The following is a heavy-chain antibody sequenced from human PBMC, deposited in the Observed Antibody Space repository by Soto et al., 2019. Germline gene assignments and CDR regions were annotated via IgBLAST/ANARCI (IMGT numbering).Heavy chain of an antibody. CDR1: GGSVSSGSYY. CDR3: ARADCSSTSCDRFYYYGMDV. V-gene: IGHV4-61*01. D-gene: IGHD2-2*01. Sequence: PSETLSLTCTVSGGSVSSGSYYWSWIRQPPGKGLEWIGYIYYSGNTNYNPSLKSRVTISVDTSKNQLSLELSSVTAADTAVYYCARADCSSTSCDRFYYYGMDVWGQGTTVTV. CDR2: IYYSGNT. J-gene: IGHJ6*02.